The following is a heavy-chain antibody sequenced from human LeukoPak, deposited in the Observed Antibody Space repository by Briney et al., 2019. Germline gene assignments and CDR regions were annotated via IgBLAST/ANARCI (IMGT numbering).Heavy chain of an antibody. V-gene: IGHV3-23*01. CDR1: GFTFSSYA. CDR3: AKDWDSSSWPGNAFDI. CDR2: ISGSGGST. D-gene: IGHD6-13*01. J-gene: IGHJ3*02. Sequence: GGSLRLSCAASGFTFSSYAMSWVRQAPGKGLEWVSAISGSGGSTYYADSVKGRFTISRDNSKNTLYLQMNSLRAEDTAVYYCAKDWDSSSWPGNAFDIWGQGTMVTVSS.